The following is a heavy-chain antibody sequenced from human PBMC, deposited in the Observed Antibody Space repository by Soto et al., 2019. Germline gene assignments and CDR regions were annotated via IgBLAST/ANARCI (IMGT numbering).Heavy chain of an antibody. D-gene: IGHD2-2*01. CDR1: GFTFSSYA. CDR2: ISGSGGST. CDR3: AKDGPYCSSTSCYYLWFDP. Sequence: GGSLRLSCAASGFTFSSYAMSWVRQAPGKGLEWVSAISGSGGSTYYADSVKGRFTISRDNSKNTLYLQMNSLRAEDTAVYYCAKDGPYCSSTSCYYLWFDPWGQGTLVTVSS. J-gene: IGHJ5*02. V-gene: IGHV3-23*01.